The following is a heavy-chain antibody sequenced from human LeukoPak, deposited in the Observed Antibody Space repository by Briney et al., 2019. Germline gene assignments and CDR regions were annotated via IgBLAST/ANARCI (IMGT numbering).Heavy chain of an antibody. Sequence: SETLSLTCTVSGGSISSYYWSWIRQPPGKGLEWIGYIYYSGSTNYNPSLKSRVTISVDTSKNQFSLKLSSVTAADTAVYYCARRSTIVVVPVESRGSYWYFDLWGRGTLVTVSS. V-gene: IGHV4-59*08. CDR3: ARRSTIVVVPVESRGSYWYFDL. D-gene: IGHD2-2*01. CDR2: IYYSGST. CDR1: GGSISSYY. J-gene: IGHJ2*01.